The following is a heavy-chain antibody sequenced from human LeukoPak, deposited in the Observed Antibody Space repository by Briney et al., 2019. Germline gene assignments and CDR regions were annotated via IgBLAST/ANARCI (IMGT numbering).Heavy chain of an antibody. CDR3: ARELSRFLELDY. CDR2: IIPIFGTA. CDR1: GGTFSSYA. Sequence: SVKVSCKASGGTFSSYAISWVRQAPGQGLEWMGGIIPIFGTANYAQKFQGRVTITADESTSTAYMELSSLRSEDTAVYYCARELSRFLELDYWGQGTLVTVSS. V-gene: IGHV1-69*13. J-gene: IGHJ4*02. D-gene: IGHD3-3*01.